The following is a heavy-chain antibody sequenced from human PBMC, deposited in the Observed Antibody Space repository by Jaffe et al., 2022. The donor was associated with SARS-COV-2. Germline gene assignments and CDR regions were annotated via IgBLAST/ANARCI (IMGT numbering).Heavy chain of an antibody. D-gene: IGHD3-10*01. CDR1: GAPFSGYY. J-gene: IGHJ4*02. CDR3: ARHSFYYGSGPDF. Sequence: QVQLQQWGAGLLKPSESLSLTCGVHGAPFSGYYWSWIRQSPGKGLEWIGEITHNGNLNYNPSLKSRVTISVDTSKKQFSLKMTPMSAADTAMYYCARHSFYYGSGPDFWGQGIMVTVSS. CDR2: ITHNGNL. V-gene: IGHV4-34*01.